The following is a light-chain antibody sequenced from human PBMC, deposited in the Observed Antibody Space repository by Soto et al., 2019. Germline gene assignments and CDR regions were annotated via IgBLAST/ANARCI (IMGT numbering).Light chain of an antibody. CDR3: QQGDSFPLT. V-gene: IGKV1-12*01. Sequence: DIQMTQSPSSVSASVGDRVTITCRASQGVGTWLAWFQQKPGEAPRLLIYTASTLHSGVPSRFSGSGSGTDFTLTITSLNPEDFATYYCQQGDSFPLTFGGGTKVEVK. J-gene: IGKJ4*01. CDR2: TAS. CDR1: QGVGTW.